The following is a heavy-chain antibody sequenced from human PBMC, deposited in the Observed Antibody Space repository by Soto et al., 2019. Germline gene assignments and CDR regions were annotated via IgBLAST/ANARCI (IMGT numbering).Heavy chain of an antibody. Sequence: ASVKVSCKASGYTFTDYALHWVRQAPGQRLEWMGWISANNGNTNYEQKLQGRVTMTKDTSTSTVYMELRSLRFDDTAVYYCARVIVGAEGTNWFDPWGQGTLVTVSS. CDR1: GYTFTDYA. D-gene: IGHD1-26*01. CDR2: ISANNGNT. J-gene: IGHJ5*02. V-gene: IGHV1-18*01. CDR3: ARVIVGAEGTNWFDP.